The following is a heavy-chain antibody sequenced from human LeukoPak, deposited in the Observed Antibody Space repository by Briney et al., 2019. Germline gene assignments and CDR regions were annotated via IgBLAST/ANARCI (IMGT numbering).Heavy chain of an antibody. J-gene: IGHJ4*02. CDR2: ISHSSSTI. V-gene: IGHV3-48*01. CDR3: AKVGGYYYDSSGYYDY. CDR1: GFTFSSYS. D-gene: IGHD3-22*01. Sequence: GGSLRLSCAASGFTFSSYSMNWVRQAPGKGLEWVSYISHSSSTIYYADSVRGRFTISRDNAKKSLYLQMNSLRAEDSAVYYCAKVGGYYYDSSGYYDYWGQGTLVTVSS.